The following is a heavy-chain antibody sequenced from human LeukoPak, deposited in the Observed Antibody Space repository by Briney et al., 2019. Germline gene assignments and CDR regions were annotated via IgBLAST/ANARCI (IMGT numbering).Heavy chain of an antibody. J-gene: IGHJ4*02. CDR3: ARVPSIAKPHDY. CDR2: ISYDGSNK. V-gene: IGHV3-30*01. D-gene: IGHD6-13*01. CDR1: GFTFSSYA. Sequence: PGGSLRLSCAASGFTFSSYAMHWVRQAPGKGLEWVAVISYDGSNKYYADSVKGRFTISRDNSKNTLYLQMNSLRAEDTAVYYCARVPSIAKPHDYWGQGTLVTVSS.